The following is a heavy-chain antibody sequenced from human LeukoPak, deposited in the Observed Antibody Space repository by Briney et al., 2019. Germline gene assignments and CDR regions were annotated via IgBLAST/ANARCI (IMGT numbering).Heavy chain of an antibody. J-gene: IGHJ4*02. V-gene: IGHV1-69*13. CDR1: GGTFSSYA. D-gene: IGHD3-22*01. CDR3: ARALDYYDSSGYYVFGY. CDR2: IIPIFGTA. Sequence: ASVKVSCKASGGTFSSYAISWVRQAPGQGLEWMGGIIPIFGTANYAQKFQGRVTVTADESTSTAYMELSSLRSGDTAVYYCARALDYYDSSGYYVFGYWGQGTLVTVSS.